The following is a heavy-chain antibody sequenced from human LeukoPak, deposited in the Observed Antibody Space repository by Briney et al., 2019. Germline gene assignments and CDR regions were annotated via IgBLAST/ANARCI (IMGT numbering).Heavy chain of an antibody. J-gene: IGHJ4*02. CDR2: INPNSGGT. Sequence: ASVKVSCKASGYTFTGYSIHWVQQAPGQGLEWMGWINPNSGGTNYAQKFQGRVTMTRDTSISTAYMELSRLRSDDTAVYYCARGKVSSGIQVWLPSYWGQGTLVTVSS. CDR1: GYTFTGYS. D-gene: IGHD5-18*01. V-gene: IGHV1-2*02. CDR3: ARGKVSSGIQVWLPSY.